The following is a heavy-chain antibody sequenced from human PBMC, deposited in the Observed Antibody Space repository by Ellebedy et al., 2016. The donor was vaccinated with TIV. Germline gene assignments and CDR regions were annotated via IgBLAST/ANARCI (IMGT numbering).Heavy chain of an antibody. J-gene: IGHJ2*01. CDR3: AGDRAPIGRNGYFDL. CDR1: GGTFSTYA. Sequence: AASVKVSCKASGGTFSTYALSWLRQAPGQGLEWLGGTNPMFGTANFAQRFQGRVTSTADESRSTAYLELSSLRSEDTAVYYCAGDRAPIGRNGYFDLWGRGTLVTVSS. D-gene: IGHD5-24*01. CDR2: TNPMFGTA. V-gene: IGHV1-69*13.